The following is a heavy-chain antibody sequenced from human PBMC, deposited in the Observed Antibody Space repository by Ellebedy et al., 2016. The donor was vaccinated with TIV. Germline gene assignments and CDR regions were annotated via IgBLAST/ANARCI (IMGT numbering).Heavy chain of an antibody. Sequence: SETLSLTCTVSGGSISSINYYWGWIRQPPGKGLEWIGSIYYSGSTFYNPSLKSRVTISVDTSKHQFSLKLNSLTAADTAMYYCASYLSKYSSGHFDNWGQGTLVTVSS. J-gene: IGHJ4*02. CDR1: GGSISSINYY. CDR3: ASYLSKYSSGHFDN. V-gene: IGHV4-39*07. CDR2: IYYSGST. D-gene: IGHD6-19*01.